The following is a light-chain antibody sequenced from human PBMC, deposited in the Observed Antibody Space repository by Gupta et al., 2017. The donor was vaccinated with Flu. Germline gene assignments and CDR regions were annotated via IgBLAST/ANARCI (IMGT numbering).Light chain of an antibody. Sequence: SMDVGSYNNVSWYLQHPGKAPKLMIYEVSNRPSGVSNRFSGSKSGNTASLTISGLQVEDEADYFCSSYTSNTALYAFGTGTKVTVL. CDR2: EVS. V-gene: IGLV2-14*01. CDR3: SSYTSNTALYA. CDR1: SMDVGSYNN. J-gene: IGLJ1*01.